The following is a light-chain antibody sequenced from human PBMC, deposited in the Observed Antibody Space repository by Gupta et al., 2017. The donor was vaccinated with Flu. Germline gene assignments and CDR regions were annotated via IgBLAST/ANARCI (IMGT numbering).Light chain of an antibody. CDR2: EVS. CDR3: ASFTATTSTRVL. V-gene: IGLV2-14*03. CDR1: SSNIGGYNY. J-gene: IGLJ1*01. Sequence: QSALAHPASVSGSLGQSITISCTGNSSNIGGYNYVSWYQQHPRKAPKLVIYEVSARPSGVSTRFSGSKSANTASLIISGLLPEDEATYYCASFTATTSTRVLFGAGTKVTVL.